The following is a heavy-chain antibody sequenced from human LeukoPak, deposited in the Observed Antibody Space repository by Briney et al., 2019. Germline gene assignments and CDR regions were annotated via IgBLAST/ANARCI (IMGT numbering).Heavy chain of an antibody. D-gene: IGHD1-26*01. J-gene: IGHJ4*02. Sequence: GRSLRLSCAASGFTFDDYAMHWVRQAPGKGLEWVAFIRYDGSNKYYADSVKGRFTISRDNSKNTLYLQMNSLRAEDTAVYYCAKDLGIVGAIIFDYWGQGTLVTVSS. CDR2: IRYDGSNK. CDR1: GFTFDDYA. CDR3: AKDLGIVGAIIFDY. V-gene: IGHV3-30*02.